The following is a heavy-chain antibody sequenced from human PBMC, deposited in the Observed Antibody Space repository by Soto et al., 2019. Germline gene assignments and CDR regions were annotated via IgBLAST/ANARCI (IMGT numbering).Heavy chain of an antibody. J-gene: IGHJ6*02. CDR2: IYYSGST. D-gene: IGHD2-15*01. CDR3: ARDCSGGSCYSYYYGMDA. V-gene: IGHV4-30-4*01. Sequence: SETLSLTCTVSGGSISSGDYYWSWIRQPPGKGLEWIGYIYYSGSTYYNPSLKSRVTISVDTSKNQFSLKLSSVTAADTAVYYCARDCSGGSCYSYYYGMDAWGQGTTVTVSS. CDR1: GGSISSGDYY.